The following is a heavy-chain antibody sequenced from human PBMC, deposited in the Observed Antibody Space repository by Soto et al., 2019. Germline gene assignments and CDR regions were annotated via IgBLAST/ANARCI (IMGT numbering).Heavy chain of an antibody. J-gene: IGHJ4*02. CDR2: IYHSGNT. D-gene: IGHD6-19*01. Sequence: SSGNLSPTCAYSVYSVSIGYYGAGIRQPPGKGLEWIGSIYHSGNTYYNPALKSRVTISVDTSKNQFALKLSAVSAADTAVYYCARDSSGWHYYFDSWGQGTLVHASS. CDR3: ARDSSGWHYYFDS. V-gene: IGHV4-38-2*02. CDR1: VYSVSIGYY.